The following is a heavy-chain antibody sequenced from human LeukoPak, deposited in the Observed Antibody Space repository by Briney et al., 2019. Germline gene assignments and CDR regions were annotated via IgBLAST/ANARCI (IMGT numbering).Heavy chain of an antibody. Sequence: GGSLRLSCAASGFTFSSYWMHWVRQAPGKGLVWVSRINSDGSSTYYADSVKGRFTISRDNSKNTLYFQMNSLRAEDTAVYYCARGYYGSGSYHYWGQGTLVTVSS. CDR3: ARGYYGSGSYHY. CDR1: GFTFSSYW. V-gene: IGHV3-74*01. CDR2: INSDGSST. J-gene: IGHJ4*02. D-gene: IGHD3-10*01.